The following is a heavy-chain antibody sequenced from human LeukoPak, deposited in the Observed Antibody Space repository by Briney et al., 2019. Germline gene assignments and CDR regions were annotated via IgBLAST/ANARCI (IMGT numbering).Heavy chain of an antibody. Sequence: GGSLRLSCAASGFTFSSYSMNWVRQAPGKGLEWVSSISSSSSYIYYADSVKGRFTISRDNAKNSLYLQMNSLRAEDTAVYYCASELGYCSSTSYPWRAFDIWGQGTMVTVSS. CDR3: ASELGYCSSTSYPWRAFDI. D-gene: IGHD2-2*01. V-gene: IGHV3-21*01. CDR1: GFTFSSYS. J-gene: IGHJ3*02. CDR2: ISSSSSYI.